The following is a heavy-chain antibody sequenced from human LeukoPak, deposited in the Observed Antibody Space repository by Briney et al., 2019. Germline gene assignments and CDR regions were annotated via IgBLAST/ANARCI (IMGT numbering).Heavy chain of an antibody. CDR2: SYSAGAT. J-gene: IGHJ6*02. CDR3: AKPGGNSYYYYYYGMDV. CDR1: GFTVSSNL. Sequence: GGSLTLSCAASGFTVSSNLMTWVRQSPGRGLEWLSSSYSAGATYYADSVKGRFTISRDNSKNTLYLQMNSLRAEDTAVYYCAKPGGNSYYYYYYGMDVWGQGTTVTVSS. D-gene: IGHD4-23*01. V-gene: IGHV3-53*01.